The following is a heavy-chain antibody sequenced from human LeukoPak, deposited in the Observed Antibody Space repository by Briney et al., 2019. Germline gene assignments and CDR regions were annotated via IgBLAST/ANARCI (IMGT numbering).Heavy chain of an antibody. V-gene: IGHV4-34*01. Sequence: SETLSLTCAVSGDSLSRYYWTLIRQPPGKGLEWLGEISPSGSPKYNPSLKSRATISVDTSKNQFSLRLTSVTAADTALYYCASVRHDSLEYYYYIDVWGKGTTVTVSS. D-gene: IGHD2/OR15-2a*01. CDR2: ISPSGSP. CDR1: GDSLSRYY. CDR3: ASVRHDSLEYYYYIDV. J-gene: IGHJ6*03.